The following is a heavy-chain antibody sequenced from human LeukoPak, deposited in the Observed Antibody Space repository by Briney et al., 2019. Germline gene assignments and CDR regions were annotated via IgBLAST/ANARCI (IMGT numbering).Heavy chain of an antibody. D-gene: IGHD4-17*01. CDR3: ASDGDYGAVDY. CDR1: GGSFSAYY. Sequence: PSETLSLTCGVSGGSFSAYYWSWIRQPPGKGLELIGEINHSGRTNYNPSLKSRVTISVDTSKNQFSLKLSSVTAADTAVYYCASDGDYGAVDYWGQGTLVTVSS. CDR2: INHSGRT. J-gene: IGHJ4*02. V-gene: IGHV4-34*01.